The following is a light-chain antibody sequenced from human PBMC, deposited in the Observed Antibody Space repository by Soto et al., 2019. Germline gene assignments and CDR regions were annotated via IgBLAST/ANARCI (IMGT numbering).Light chain of an antibody. CDR1: SSDVGGYDY. CDR3: SSYAVSDSLV. Sequence: QSALTQPPSASGSPGQSVTISCTGTSSDVGGYDYVSWYQQHPGKVPKLMIYEVNKRPSGVPDRFSGPKSGNTASLTVSGLQTEDEADYYCSSYAVSDSLVFGGGTKLTVL. V-gene: IGLV2-8*01. J-gene: IGLJ2*01. CDR2: EVN.